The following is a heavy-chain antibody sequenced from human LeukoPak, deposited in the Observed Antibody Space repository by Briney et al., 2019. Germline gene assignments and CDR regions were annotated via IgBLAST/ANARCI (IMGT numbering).Heavy chain of an antibody. V-gene: IGHV4-34*01. CDR3: ARDPTSEIRVPHYFDD. J-gene: IGHJ4*02. D-gene: IGHD3-10*01. CDR1: GGAFSGYH. Sequence: PSETLSLTCAVYGGAFSGYHWNWIRQAPGKGLEWIGEVNHRGVTNYNPALKSRVIISADTSKNQFSLKLDSVTAADTAIYYCARDPTSEIRVPHYFDDWGQGTLVPVSS. CDR2: VNHRGVT.